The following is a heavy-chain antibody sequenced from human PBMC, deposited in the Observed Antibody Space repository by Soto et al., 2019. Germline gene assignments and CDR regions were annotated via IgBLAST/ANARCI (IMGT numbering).Heavy chain of an antibody. CDR2: LYYSGST. Sequence: LETMSLTCNVSGGSVNSGSYYWSWNQQPPGKRLEWIGSLYYSGSTNYNPSLKSRVTISGDTSTSTAYMELRSLRSDDTAVYYCARDLDGSGSYGPLYYYYGMDVWGQGTTVTVSS. V-gene: IGHV4-61*01. CDR3: ARDLDGSGSYGPLYYYYGMDV. D-gene: IGHD3-10*01. J-gene: IGHJ6*02. CDR1: GGSVNSGSYY.